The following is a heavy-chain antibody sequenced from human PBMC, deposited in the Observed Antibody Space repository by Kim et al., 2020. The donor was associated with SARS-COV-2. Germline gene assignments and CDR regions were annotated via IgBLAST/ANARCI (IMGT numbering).Heavy chain of an antibody. Sequence: GRFTISRDNAKNSLYLQMNSLRAEDTALYYCAKDSRYFDWLLYTGGGMDVWGQGTTVTVSS. D-gene: IGHD3-9*01. J-gene: IGHJ6*02. V-gene: IGHV3-9*01. CDR3: AKDSRYFDWLLYTGGGMDV.